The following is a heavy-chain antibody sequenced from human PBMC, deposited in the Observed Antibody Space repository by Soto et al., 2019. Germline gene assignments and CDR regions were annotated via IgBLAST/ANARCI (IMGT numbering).Heavy chain of an antibody. CDR2: IKEDGSER. J-gene: IGHJ6*02. V-gene: IGHV3-7*01. D-gene: IGHD3-3*01. CDR1: GFSFSSYC. Sequence: PGGSLRLSCAASGFSFSSYCMVWVRQAPGKGLEWVANIKEDGSERYYVDSVEGRFTISRDNAKNSLYLQMISLRAEDTAVYYCARDNKGGFLEWPPEYYYYYGMDVWGQGTTVTSP. CDR3: ARDNKGGFLEWPPEYYYYYGMDV.